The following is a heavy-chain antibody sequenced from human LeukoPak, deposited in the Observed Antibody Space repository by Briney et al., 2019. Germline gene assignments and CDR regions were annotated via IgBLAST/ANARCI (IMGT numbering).Heavy chain of an antibody. CDR2: IKSKTDGGTT. D-gene: IGHD5-18*01. V-gene: IGHV3-15*01. CDR3: TTVLSRLWFSYFEY. Sequence: GGSLRLSCAASGFTFSNAWMSWVRQAPGKGLEWVGRIKSKTDGGTTDYAAPVKGRFTISRDDSKNTLYLQMNSLKTEDTAVYYCTTVLSRLWFSYFEYWGQGTLVTVSS. CDR1: GFTFSNAW. J-gene: IGHJ4*02.